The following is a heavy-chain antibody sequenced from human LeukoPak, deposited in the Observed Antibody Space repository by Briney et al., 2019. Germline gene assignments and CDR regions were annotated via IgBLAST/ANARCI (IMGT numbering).Heavy chain of an antibody. J-gene: IGHJ6*03. CDR1: RYSFTSYW. D-gene: IGHD3-10*01. CDR3: ARHIMVRGYDYYYYMDV. Sequence: GESLKISCKGSRYSFTSYWIGWVRQMPGKGLEWMGIIYPGDSGTRYSPSFQGQVTISADKSISTAYLQWSSLKASDTAMYYCARHIMVRGYDYYYYMDVWGKGTTVTVSS. CDR2: IYPGDSGT. V-gene: IGHV5-51*01.